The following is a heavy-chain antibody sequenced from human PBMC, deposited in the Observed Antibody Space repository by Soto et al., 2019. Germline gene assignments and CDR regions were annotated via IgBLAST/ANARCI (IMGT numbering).Heavy chain of an antibody. D-gene: IGHD3-10*01. CDR2: IYYSGST. J-gene: IGHJ6*03. CDR1: GGSISSGGYY. Sequence: SETLSLTCTVSGGSISSGGYYWSWIRQHPGKGLGWIGYIYYSGSTYYNPSLKSRVTISVDTSKNQFSLKLSSVTAADTAVYSCARGEFMVRGYYYYYMDVWGKGTTVTVSS. V-gene: IGHV4-31*03. CDR3: ARGEFMVRGYYYYYMDV.